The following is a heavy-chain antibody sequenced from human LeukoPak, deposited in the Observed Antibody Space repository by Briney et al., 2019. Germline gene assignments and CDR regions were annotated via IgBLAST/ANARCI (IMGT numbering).Heavy chain of an antibody. V-gene: IGHV4-38-2*02. D-gene: IGHD6-19*01. CDR3: ARNNSNGFDF. J-gene: IGHJ4*02. CDR2: IFQSVST. Sequence: KPSETLSLTCTVSGYSISGGYYWGWIRQPPGKGLEWIGTIFQSVSTYYNPSLKSRVTTSVDTSKNQFSLKLSSVTAADTAVYYCARNNSNGFDFWSQGTLVTVSP. CDR1: GYSISGGYY.